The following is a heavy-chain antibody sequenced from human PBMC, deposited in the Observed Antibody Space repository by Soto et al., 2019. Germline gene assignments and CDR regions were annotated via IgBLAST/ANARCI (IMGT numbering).Heavy chain of an antibody. V-gene: IGHV1-46*01. Sequence: GASVKVSCKASGYTFTSYYMHWVRQAPGQGLEWMGIINPSGGSTGYAQKFQGRVTMTRDTSTSTVYMELSSLRSEDTAVYYCARERITMIVVVTEIDAFDIWGQGTMVTLS. CDR1: GYTFTSYY. J-gene: IGHJ3*02. CDR2: INPSGGST. D-gene: IGHD3-22*01. CDR3: ARERITMIVVVTEIDAFDI.